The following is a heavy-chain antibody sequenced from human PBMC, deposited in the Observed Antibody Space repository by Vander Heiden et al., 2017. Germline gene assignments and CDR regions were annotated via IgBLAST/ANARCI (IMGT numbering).Heavy chain of an antibody. D-gene: IGHD2-15*01. J-gene: IGHJ6*01. Sequence: QVQLVQSGAEVKNPGASVKVSCRASGYTFTSYGIGWVRQAPGQGLEWMGWISAYNGNTNYAQKLQGRVTMTTDTSTSTAYMELRSLRSDDPAVYYCARGGVVAHLTVDYYYGMDVWVQGTTVAVSS. V-gene: IGHV1-18*01. CDR2: ISAYNGNT. CDR1: GYTFTSYG. CDR3: ARGGVVAHLTVDYYYGMDV.